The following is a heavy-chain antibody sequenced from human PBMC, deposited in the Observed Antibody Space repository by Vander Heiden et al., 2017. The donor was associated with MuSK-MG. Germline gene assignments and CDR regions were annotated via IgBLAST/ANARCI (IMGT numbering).Heavy chain of an antibody. V-gene: IGHV2-26*01. CDR1: GFSLSNARMG. CDR3: ARTPLGGEPSYPNYFDY. J-gene: IGHJ4*02. CDR2: IFSNDEK. D-gene: IGHD3-16*01. Sequence: QVTLKESGPVLVKPTETLTLTCTVSGFSLSNARMGVSWIRQPPGKALEWLAHIFSNDEKSYSTSLKSRLTISKDTSKSQVVLTMTNMDPVDTATYYCARTPLGGEPSYPNYFDYWGQGTLVTVSS.